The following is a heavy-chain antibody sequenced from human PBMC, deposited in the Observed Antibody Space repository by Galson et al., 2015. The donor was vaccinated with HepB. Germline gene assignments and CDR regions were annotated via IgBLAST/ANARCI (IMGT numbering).Heavy chain of an antibody. CDR3: AKAQFSLSGWPSDEQEPADY. CDR1: GFTFSSYG. CDR2: ISYDGSNK. V-gene: IGHV3-30*18. Sequence: SLRLSCAASGFTFSSYGMHWVRQAPGKGLEWVAVISYDGSNKYYADSVEGRFTISRDNSKNTLYLQMNSLRAEDTAVYYCAKAQFSLSGWPSDEQEPADYWGQGTLVTVSS. D-gene: IGHD6-19*01. J-gene: IGHJ4*02.